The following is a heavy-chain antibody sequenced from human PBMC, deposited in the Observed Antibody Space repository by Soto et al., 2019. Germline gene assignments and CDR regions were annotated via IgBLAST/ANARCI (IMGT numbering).Heavy chain of an antibody. CDR2: ISRSSTGI. Sequence: EVRLVESGGGLVQPGGSLRLSCAASGFTFSLYSMSWVRQAPGKGLEWVSYISRSSTGIHYADSVKGRFTISRDDATNSMHLQTNSLRDGDTAVYYCARAVTWGLDVWGQGTTVSISS. CDR3: ARAVTWGLDV. D-gene: IGHD3-10*01. CDR1: GFTFSLYS. V-gene: IGHV3-48*02. J-gene: IGHJ6*02.